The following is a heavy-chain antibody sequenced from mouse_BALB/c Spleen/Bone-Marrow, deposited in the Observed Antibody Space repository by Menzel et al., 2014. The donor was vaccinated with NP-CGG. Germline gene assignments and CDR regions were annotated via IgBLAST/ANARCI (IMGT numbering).Heavy chain of an antibody. CDR1: GFSLTSYG. CDR2: IWSGGST. CDR3: ARKLLLRRAMDY. V-gene: IGHV2-2*02. D-gene: IGHD2-12*01. Sequence: VHLVESGPGLVQPSQSLSITCTVSGFSLTSYGVHWVRQSPGKGLEWLGVIWSGGSTNYNAAFISRLSISKDNSKSKIFFKMNRMQANDTAIYYCARKLLLRRAMDYWGQGTSVTVSS. J-gene: IGHJ4*01.